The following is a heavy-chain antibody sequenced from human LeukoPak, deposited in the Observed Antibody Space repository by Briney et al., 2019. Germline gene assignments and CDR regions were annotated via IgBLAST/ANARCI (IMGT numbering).Heavy chain of an antibody. J-gene: IGHJ4*02. CDR1: GFTFSSYG. V-gene: IGHV3-33*01. Sequence: GGSLRLSCAASGFTFSSYGMHWVRQAPGKGLEWMAVIWYDGSNKYYADSVKGRFTISRDNSKNTLYLQMNSLRAEDTAVYYCARGIAAAGLDYWGQGTLVTVSS. CDR2: IWYDGSNK. CDR3: ARGIAAAGLDY. D-gene: IGHD6-13*01.